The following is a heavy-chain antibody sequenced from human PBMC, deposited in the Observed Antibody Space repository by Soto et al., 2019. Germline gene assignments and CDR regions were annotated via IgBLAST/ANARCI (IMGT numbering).Heavy chain of an antibody. D-gene: IGHD2-15*01. CDR3: ARGEYCSGGSCYSGNYYYMDV. V-gene: IGHV4-34*01. CDR1: DGSFSGYY. J-gene: IGHJ6*03. CDR2: INHSGST. Sequence: SETLSLTCAVYDGSFSGYYWSWIRQPPGKGLEWIGEINHSGSTNYNPSLKGRVTISVDTSKNQFSLKLNSVTAADTAVYYCARGEYCSGGSCYSGNYYYMDVWGKGTTVTVSS.